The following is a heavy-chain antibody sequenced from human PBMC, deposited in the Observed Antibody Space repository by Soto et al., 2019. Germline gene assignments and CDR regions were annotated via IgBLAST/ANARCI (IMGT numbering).Heavy chain of an antibody. Sequence: PGGSLRLSCAASGFTFDDYAMHWVRQAPGKGLEWVSGISWNSGSIGYADSVKGRFTISRDNAKNSLYLQMNSLRAEDTALYYCAKVNSGGSSSASDYWGQGTLVTLSS. D-gene: IGHD2-15*01. CDR1: GFTFDDYA. CDR2: ISWNSGSI. J-gene: IGHJ4*02. CDR3: AKVNSGGSSSASDY. V-gene: IGHV3-9*01.